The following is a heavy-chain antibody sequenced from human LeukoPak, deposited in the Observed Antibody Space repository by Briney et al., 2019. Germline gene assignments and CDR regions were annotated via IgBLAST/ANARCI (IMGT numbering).Heavy chain of an antibody. V-gene: IGHV3-30*18. D-gene: IGHD2-2*01. CDR2: ISYDGRNK. CDR3: AKGPLRGTAAAIDY. CDR1: GFTFNNYG. Sequence: GKSLRLSCADSGFTFNNYGMHWVRQAPGKGLEWAAVISYDGRNKHYPDSVKGRFTISRDISTDTLWLQMDSLRTEDTAVYYCAKGPLRGTAAAIDYWGQGTLVTVSS. J-gene: IGHJ4*02.